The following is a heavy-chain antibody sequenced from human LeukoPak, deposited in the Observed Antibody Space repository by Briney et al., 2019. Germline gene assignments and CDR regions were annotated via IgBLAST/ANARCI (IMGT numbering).Heavy chain of an antibody. D-gene: IGHD6-13*01. CDR2: INHSGST. CDR3: ARALYSSSSYRDAFDI. V-gene: IGHV4-34*01. J-gene: IGHJ3*02. Sequence: SETLSLACAVYGGSFSGYYWSWIRQPPGKGLEWIGEINHSGSTNYNPSLKSRVTISVDKSKNQFSLKLSSVTAADTAVYYCARALYSSSSYRDAFDIWGQGTMVTVSS. CDR1: GGSFSGYY.